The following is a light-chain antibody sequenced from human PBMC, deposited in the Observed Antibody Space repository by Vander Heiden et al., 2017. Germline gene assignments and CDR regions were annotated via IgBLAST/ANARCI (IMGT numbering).Light chain of an antibody. V-gene: IGLV1-51*02. CDR3: GTWDSSLSAYV. CDR2: ENN. Sequence: QSVLTQPPSVSAAPARKVTISFSGSSSNIGNNYLSWYQQLPGTAPKLLIYENNKRPSGIPDRFSGSKSGTSATLGITGLQTGDEADYYCGTWDSSLSAYVFGTGTKVTVL. J-gene: IGLJ1*01. CDR1: SSNIGNNY.